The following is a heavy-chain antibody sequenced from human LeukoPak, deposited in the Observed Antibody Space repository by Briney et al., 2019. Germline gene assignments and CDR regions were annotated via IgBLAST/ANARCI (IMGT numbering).Heavy chain of an antibody. D-gene: IGHD3-22*01. J-gene: IGHJ6*02. V-gene: IGHV3-11*06. CDR1: GFTFSDYY. Sequence: PGGSLRLSCAASGFTFSDYYMSWIRLAPGRGLEWVSYISTGSSYTNYADSVKGRFTISRDNSKNSLYLQMNSLRAEDTAVYYCARDVVITYYYYGMDVWGQGTTVTVSS. CDR2: ISTGSSYT. CDR3: ARDVVITYYYYGMDV.